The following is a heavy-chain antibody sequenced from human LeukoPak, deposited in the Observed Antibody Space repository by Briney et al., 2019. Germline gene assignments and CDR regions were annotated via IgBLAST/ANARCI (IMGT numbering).Heavy chain of an antibody. CDR3: ARSKTFFYFDY. CDR2: INHSGST. Sequence: SETLSLTCAVYGGSFSGYYWSWIRQPPGKGLEWIGEINHSGSTNYNPSLKSRVTISVDTSKNQFSLKLSSVTAADTAVYYCARSKTFFYFDYWGQGTLVTVSS. J-gene: IGHJ4*02. V-gene: IGHV4-34*01. CDR1: GGSFSGYY.